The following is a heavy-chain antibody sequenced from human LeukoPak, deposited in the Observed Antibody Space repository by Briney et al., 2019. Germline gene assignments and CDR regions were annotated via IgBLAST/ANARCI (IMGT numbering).Heavy chain of an antibody. CDR1: GFTFSSYG. CDR3: ARDGPLRYYGSGSYYSHSFDY. V-gene: IGHV3-48*03. D-gene: IGHD3-10*01. CDR2: ISSSGSTI. J-gene: IGHJ4*02. Sequence: GGSLRLSCAASGFTFSSYGMNWVRQAPGKGLEWVSYISSSGSTIYYADSVKGRFTISRDNAKNSLYLQMNSLRAEDTAVYYCARDGPLRYYGSGSYYSHSFDYWGQGTLVTVSS.